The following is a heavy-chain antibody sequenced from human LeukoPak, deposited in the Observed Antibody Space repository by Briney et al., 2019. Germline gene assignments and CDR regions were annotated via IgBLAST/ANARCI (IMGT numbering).Heavy chain of an antibody. CDR3: ARDYYDSSGFDY. CDR2: ISYDGSNK. Sequence: PGGSLRLSCAASGFTFSSYAMSWVRQAPGKGLEWVAVISYDGSNKYYADSVKGRFTISRDNSKNTLYLQMNSLRAEDTAVYYCARDYYDSSGFDYWGQGTLVIVSS. CDR1: GFTFSSYA. D-gene: IGHD3-22*01. V-gene: IGHV3-30*04. J-gene: IGHJ4*02.